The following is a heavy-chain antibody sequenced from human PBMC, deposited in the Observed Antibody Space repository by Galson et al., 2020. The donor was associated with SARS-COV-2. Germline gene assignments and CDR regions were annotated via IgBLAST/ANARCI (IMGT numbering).Heavy chain of an antibody. V-gene: IGHV3-49*03. CDR3: TRDRHDDCGGDSCYY. CDR2: IRPKAYDETT. J-gene: IGHJ4*02. D-gene: IGHD2-21*02. Sequence: GGSLRLSCSASGFTFGDFAMSWIRQVPGKAPEWLGVIRPKAYDETTEYAASVRGRITISRDDSKSVAYLQMNSLETEDTAVYYCTRDRHDDCGGDSCYYWGRGTLVTVSS. CDR1: GFTFGDFA.